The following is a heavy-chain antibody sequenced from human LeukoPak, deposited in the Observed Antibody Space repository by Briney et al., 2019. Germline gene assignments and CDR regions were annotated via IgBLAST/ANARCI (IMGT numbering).Heavy chain of an antibody. CDR3: ARAESGSYQGALDI. J-gene: IGHJ3*02. Sequence: ASVKVSFKPFGYTFTGYYMHWVRQAPGRGLEWMGWINPNSGGTSYAQKFQGRVTMTRDTSISTAYMELSSLKSDDTAVYYCARAESGSYQGALDIWGQGTMVTVSS. CDR2: INPNSGGT. CDR1: GYTFTGYY. D-gene: IGHD1-26*01. V-gene: IGHV1-2*02.